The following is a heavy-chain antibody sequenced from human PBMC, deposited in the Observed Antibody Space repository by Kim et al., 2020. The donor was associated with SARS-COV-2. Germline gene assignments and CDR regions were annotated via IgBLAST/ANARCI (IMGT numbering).Heavy chain of an antibody. V-gene: IGHV3-21*01. J-gene: IGHJ4*02. CDR3: ARDSSFDY. Sequence: RYYADSVQGRFTIPRDNAKNSLYPQMNSLRAEDTAVYYCARDSSFDYWGQGTLVTVSS. CDR2: R.